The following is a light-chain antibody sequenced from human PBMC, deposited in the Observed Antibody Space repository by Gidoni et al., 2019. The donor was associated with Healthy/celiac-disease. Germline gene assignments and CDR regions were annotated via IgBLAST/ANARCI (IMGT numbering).Light chain of an antibody. V-gene: IGKV3-11*01. CDR2: DAS. J-gene: IGKJ2*03. Sequence: DIVLTQSQATRSLSPGERATLSCRASQSVSSYLAWYHKKTGQAPRLLIHDASNRAIGIPPRFSGSGSGTDFTLTISSLEPEDFAVYSCQQRSNWPPLYSFGQGTKLEIK. CDR1: QSVSSY. CDR3: QQRSNWPPLYS.